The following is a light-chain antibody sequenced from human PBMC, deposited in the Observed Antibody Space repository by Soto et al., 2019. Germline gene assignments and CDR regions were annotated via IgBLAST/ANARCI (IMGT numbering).Light chain of an antibody. CDR3: MQTRHLPLS. CDR2: EVS. CDR1: QSLLYSDGKTY. J-gene: IGKJ4*01. Sequence: ETALTQTPDSLSATPGQPASISCKSTQSLLYSDGKTYLSWYLQRPGQPPQILIHEVSNRFSGVPDRFTGTGSDTDFTLTISRVEPEDAGIFYCMQTRHLPLSFGGGTRVDIK. V-gene: IGKV2D-29*01.